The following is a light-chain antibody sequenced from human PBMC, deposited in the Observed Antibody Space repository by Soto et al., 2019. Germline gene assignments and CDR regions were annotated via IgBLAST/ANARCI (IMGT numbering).Light chain of an antibody. CDR3: MQALQTPYT. J-gene: IGKJ2*01. CDR2: LGS. V-gene: IGKV2-28*01. Sequence: DIVMTKSPLSLPVTPGEPASISCKSSQSLLHSNGYNYLDWYLQKPGQSPQLLIYLGSNRASGVPDRFSGSASGTDFTLKISRVEAEDVGVYYGMQALQTPYTFGQGTKREIK. CDR1: QSLLHSNGYNY.